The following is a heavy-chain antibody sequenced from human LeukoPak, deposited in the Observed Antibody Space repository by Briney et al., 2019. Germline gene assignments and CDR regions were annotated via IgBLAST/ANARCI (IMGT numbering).Heavy chain of an antibody. CDR1: GFTVRSCG. CDR2: ISSSGGGT. J-gene: IGHJ6*04. CDR3: AKEPIAAVNGPV. V-gene: IGHV3-23*01. Sequence: GGSLRLSCAASGFTVRSCGMSWVRQTPGKGLEWVSAISSSGGGTYYADSVKGRFTMSRDNSKNTLFLQISSLRAEDTAVYYCAKEPIAAVNGPVWGIGTTVTISS. D-gene: IGHD6-13*01.